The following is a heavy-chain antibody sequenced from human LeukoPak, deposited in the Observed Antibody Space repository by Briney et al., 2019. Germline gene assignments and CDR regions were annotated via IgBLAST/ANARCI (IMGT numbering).Heavy chain of an antibody. CDR2: ISSSSSYI. CDR3: ASCNILTGYYKY. Sequence: PGGSLRLSCAASGFTFSSYSRNWVRQAPGKGREWVSSISSSSSYIYYADSVKGRFTISRDNAKNSLYLQMNSLRAEDTAVYYCASCNILTGYYKYWGQGTLVTVSS. CDR1: GFTFSSYS. J-gene: IGHJ4*02. D-gene: IGHD3-9*01. V-gene: IGHV3-21*01.